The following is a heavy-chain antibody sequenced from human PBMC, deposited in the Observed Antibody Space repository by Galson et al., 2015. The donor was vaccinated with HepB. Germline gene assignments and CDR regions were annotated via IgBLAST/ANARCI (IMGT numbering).Heavy chain of an antibody. CDR3: ARSEPRTWHNFDY. CDR2: ISSSTIYT. Sequence: SLRLSCAASGFTFSDYYMSWIRQAPGKGLEWISYISSSTIYTNYADSVKGRFTISRDNVKNSMYLQMNSLRAEDTAVFYCARSEPRTWHNFDYWGQGTMVTVSS. D-gene: IGHD1-14*01. J-gene: IGHJ4*03. V-gene: IGHV3-11*06. CDR1: GFTFSDYY.